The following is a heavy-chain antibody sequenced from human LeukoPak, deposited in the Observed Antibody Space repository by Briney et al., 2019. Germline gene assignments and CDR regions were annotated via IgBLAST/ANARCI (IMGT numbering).Heavy chain of an antibody. CDR1: GFTFTSYA. CDR2: ISGSGGST. Sequence: GGSLRLSCAASGFTFTSYAMSWVRQAPGKGLEWVSAISGSGGSTYYADSVKGRFTISRDNSKNTLYLQMNSLRAEDTAVYYCARPPVTIFGVLDYWGQGTLVTVSS. J-gene: IGHJ4*02. D-gene: IGHD3-3*01. CDR3: ARPPVTIFGVLDY. V-gene: IGHV3-23*01.